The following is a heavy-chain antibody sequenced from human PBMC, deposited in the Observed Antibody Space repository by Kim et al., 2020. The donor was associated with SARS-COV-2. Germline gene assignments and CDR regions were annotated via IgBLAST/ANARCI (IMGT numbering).Heavy chain of an antibody. J-gene: IGHJ6*01. V-gene: IGHV4-34*01. CDR2: INHSGST. CDR1: GGSFSGYY. CDR3: ARAGYCSSTSRHIHSYYY. Sequence: SETLSLTCAVYGGSFSGYYWSWIRQPPGKGLEWIGEINHSGSTNYNPSLKSRVTISVDTSKNQFSLKLSSVTAADTAVYYCARAGYCSSTSRHIHSYYY. D-gene: IGHD2-2*02.